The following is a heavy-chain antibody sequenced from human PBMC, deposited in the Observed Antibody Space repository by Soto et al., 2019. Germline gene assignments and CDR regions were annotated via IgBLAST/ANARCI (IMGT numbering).Heavy chain of an antibody. J-gene: IGHJ4*02. CDR3: ARDTQDDFWSGYYRDY. Sequence: GGSLRLSCAASGVTFSSYSMNWVRQAPGKGLEWVSYISSSSSTIYYADSVKGRFTISRDNAKNSLYLQMNSLRDEDTAVYYCARDTQDDFWSGYYRDYWGQGTLVTVSS. D-gene: IGHD3-3*01. CDR2: ISSSSSTI. CDR1: GVTFSSYS. V-gene: IGHV3-48*02.